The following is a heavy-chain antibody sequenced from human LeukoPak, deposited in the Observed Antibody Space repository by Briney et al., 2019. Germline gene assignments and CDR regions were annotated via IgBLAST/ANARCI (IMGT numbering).Heavy chain of an antibody. CDR2: VNPNSGGT. J-gene: IGHJ4*02. CDR1: GFTFTGYY. Sequence: ASVTVSCTASGFTFTGYYIHWVRQAPGQGLEGMGWVNPNSGGTNYAQMFQGRVTMTRDTSINTAYRELSGLRSVDTAVYYCARDSFGGNWSLGYWGEGTLVTVSS. V-gene: IGHV1-2*02. CDR3: ARDSFGGNWSLGY. D-gene: IGHD4-23*01.